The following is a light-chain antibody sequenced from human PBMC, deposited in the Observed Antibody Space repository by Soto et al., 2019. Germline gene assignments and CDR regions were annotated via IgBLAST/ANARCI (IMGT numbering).Light chain of an antibody. CDR2: DAS. CDR3: QQYANLPFT. J-gene: IGKJ3*01. V-gene: IGKV1-33*01. Sequence: DIQMTQSPSSLSASVGDRVTITCQASQDISNYLNWYQQKPGKAPKLLIYDASKLETGVPSRFSGSGSGTDFAFTISSLQPEDIATYYCQQYANLPFTFGHGTKVDIK. CDR1: QDISNY.